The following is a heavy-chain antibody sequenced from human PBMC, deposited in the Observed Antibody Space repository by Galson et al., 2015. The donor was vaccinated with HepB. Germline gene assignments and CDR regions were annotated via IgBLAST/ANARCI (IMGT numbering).Heavy chain of an antibody. CDR3: AALTSSIVGATPGVGWEFDY. D-gene: IGHD1-26*01. J-gene: IGHJ4*02. Sequence: SVKVSCKASGFTFTSSAVQWVRQARGQRLEWIGWIVVGSGNTNYAQKFQERVTITRDMSTSTAYMELSSLRSEDTAVYYCAALTSSIVGATPGVGWEFDYWGQGTLVTVSS. V-gene: IGHV1-58*01. CDR2: IVVGSGNT. CDR1: GFTFTSSA.